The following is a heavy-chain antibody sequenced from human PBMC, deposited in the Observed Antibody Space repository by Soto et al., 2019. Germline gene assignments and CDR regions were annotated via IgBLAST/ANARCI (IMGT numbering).Heavy chain of an antibody. D-gene: IGHD1-7*01. CDR2: IYYSGST. J-gene: IGHJ5*02. CDR3: ARQTGTTVWFDP. CDR1: GGSISSYY. V-gene: IGHV4-59*08. Sequence: SETLSLTCTVSGGSISSYYWSWIRQPPGKGLEWIGYIYYSGSTNYNPSLKSRVTISVDTSKNQFSLKLSSVTAADTAVYYCARQTGTTVWFDPWGQGTLVTVSS.